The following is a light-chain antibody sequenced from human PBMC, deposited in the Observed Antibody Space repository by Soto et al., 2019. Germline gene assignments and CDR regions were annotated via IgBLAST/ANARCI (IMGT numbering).Light chain of an antibody. J-gene: IGLJ2*01. Sequence: QSALTQPASVSGSPGQSITISCTGTSSDVGGYNYVSWYLQHPGKAPKLMIYEVSNRPSGVSNRFSGSKSGNTASLTISGLQAEEEADYYCSSYTSSRTLAFGGGTKLTVL. CDR2: EVS. V-gene: IGLV2-14*01. CDR1: SSDVGGYNY. CDR3: SSYTSSRTLA.